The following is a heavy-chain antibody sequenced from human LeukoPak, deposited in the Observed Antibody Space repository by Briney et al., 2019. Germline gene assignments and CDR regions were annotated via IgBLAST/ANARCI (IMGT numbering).Heavy chain of an antibody. CDR1: GGSISNF. V-gene: IGHV4-4*07. J-gene: IGHJ4*02. CDR3: ARDGADVYGRAFDY. D-gene: IGHD3-10*01. CDR2: IHASGTT. Sequence: PSETLSLTCNVSGGSISNFWTWIRQPAGKGLEWIGRIHASGTTNYNSSLKGRVSMSVDTSKNQFSLKLTSVTAADTAVYFCARDGADVYGRAFDYWGQGTLVSVSS.